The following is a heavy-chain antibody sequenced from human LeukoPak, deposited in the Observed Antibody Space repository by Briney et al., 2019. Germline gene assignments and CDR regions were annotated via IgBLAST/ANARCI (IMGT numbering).Heavy chain of an antibody. J-gene: IGHJ4*02. D-gene: IGHD6-19*01. CDR3: ARVGPQWLGSPGFDY. Sequence: PGGSLRLSCAASGFTFSSYAMHWVRQAPGKGLEWVAVISYDGSNKYYADSVKGRFTICRDNSKNPLYLQMHSLRAEDTAVYYCARVGPQWLGSPGFDYWGQGTLVPVSS. CDR2: ISYDGSNK. V-gene: IGHV3-30*01. CDR1: GFTFSSYA.